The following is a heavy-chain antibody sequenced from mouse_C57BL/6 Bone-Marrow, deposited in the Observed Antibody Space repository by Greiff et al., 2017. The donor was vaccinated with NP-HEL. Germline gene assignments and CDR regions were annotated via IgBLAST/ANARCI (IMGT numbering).Heavy chain of an antibody. CDR1: GFNIKDDY. J-gene: IGHJ2*01. V-gene: IGHV14-4*01. CDR3: TTELVDY. Sequence: VQLQQSGAELVRPGASVKLSCTASGFNIKDDYMHWVKQWPEQGLEWIGWIDPENGDPEYASKFQGKATITADTSSNTAYLQLSSLTSEDTAVYYCTTELVDYWGQGTTLTVSS. CDR2: IDPENGDP. D-gene: IGHD4-1*01.